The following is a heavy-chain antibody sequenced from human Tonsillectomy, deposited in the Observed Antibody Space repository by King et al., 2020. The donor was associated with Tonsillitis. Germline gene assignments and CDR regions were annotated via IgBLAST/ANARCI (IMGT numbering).Heavy chain of an antibody. V-gene: IGHV1-18*04. CDR1: GYTFSTYG. J-gene: IGHJ4*02. Sequence: QLVQSGAEVKKPGASVKVSCKASGYTFSTYGVSWVRQAPGQGLEWMGWISAYNGDTYYAQKLQGRVTMTTDTSTDTASMELRSLRSDDTAVYYCARDLAVGGTDYWGQGTLVTVSS. D-gene: IGHD1-26*01. CDR3: ARDLAVGGTDY. CDR2: ISAYNGDT.